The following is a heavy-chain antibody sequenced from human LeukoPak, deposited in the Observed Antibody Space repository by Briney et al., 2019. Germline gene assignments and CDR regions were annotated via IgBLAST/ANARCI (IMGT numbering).Heavy chain of an antibody. V-gene: IGHV3-15*01. J-gene: IGHJ4*02. D-gene: IGHD2/OR15-2a*01. CDR3: PTVWGSMRGVIYYFDY. CDR2: IISKTDGGTT. Sequence: GGSLRLSCAASGFTFSNAWMSWVRQAPGKWLEWVGRIISKTDGGTTDYAAPVKGRFTISRDDSKNTLYLQMNSLKTEDTALYYCPTVWGSMRGVIYYFDYWGQGTLVTVSS. CDR1: GFTFSNAW.